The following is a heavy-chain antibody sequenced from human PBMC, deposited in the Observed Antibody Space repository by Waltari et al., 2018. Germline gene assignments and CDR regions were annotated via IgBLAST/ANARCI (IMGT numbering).Heavy chain of an antibody. J-gene: IGHJ3*02. CDR2: VPHDGSDK. CDR1: GFPFKNYA. D-gene: IGHD2-21*02. Sequence: QVQLVESGGGVVQPGRSLRLSCAASGFPFKNYAMHWVRQAPGKGLECVAVVPHDGSDKSYADSVKGRFTISRDNSKNMVFLQMNSLRDEDTAVYFCATGADYFFDIWGQGTVVTVSS. CDR3: ATGADYFFDI. V-gene: IGHV3-30*01.